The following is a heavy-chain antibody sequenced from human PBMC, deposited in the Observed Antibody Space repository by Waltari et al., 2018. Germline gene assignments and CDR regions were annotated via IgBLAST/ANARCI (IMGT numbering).Heavy chain of an antibody. CDR3: ARHKSSSWNSGLDY. J-gene: IGHJ4*02. CDR2: AFFLGGT. Sequence: QVQLQESGLGLVKPSATLSLACPVSGGSSGTSNYYWGWVRQPPGEGLEWIGSAFFLGGTFLTPSLRRPVTLSLDSAQPQVPPGPTPVTAAETAVYFLARHKSSSWNSGLDYLGQGTLVTVSS. V-gene: IGHV4-39*01. D-gene: IGHD6-6*01. CDR1: GGSSGTSNYY.